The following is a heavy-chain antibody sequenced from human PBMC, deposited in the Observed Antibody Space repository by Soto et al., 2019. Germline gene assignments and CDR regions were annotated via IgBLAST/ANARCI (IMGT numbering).Heavy chain of an antibody. J-gene: IGHJ6*02. D-gene: IGHD3-10*01. CDR2: ISSSSSTI. V-gene: IGHV3-48*02. Sequence: EVQLVESGGGLVQPGGSLRLSCAASGFTFSSYSMNWVRQAPGKGLEWVSYISSSSSTIYYADSVKGRFTISRDNAKNSLYLKMNSLRDEDTAVYYCARVVEGSIVVRGNPLYYYYGMDVWGQGTTVTVSS. CDR3: ARVVEGSIVVRGNPLYYYYGMDV. CDR1: GFTFSSYS.